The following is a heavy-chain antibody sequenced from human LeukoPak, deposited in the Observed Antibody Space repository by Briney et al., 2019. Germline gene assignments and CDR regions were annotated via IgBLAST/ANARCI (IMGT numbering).Heavy chain of an antibody. Sequence: GASVKVSCKASGGTFSSYAITWVRQAPGQGLEWMGRIIPIFGTANYAQKFQGRVTITTDESTSTAYMELSSLRSEDTAVYYCASLMMVLEMATAMEAFDIWGQGTMVTVSS. CDR3: ASLMMVLEMATAMEAFDI. D-gene: IGHD5-24*01. CDR2: IIPIFGTA. CDR1: GGTFSSYA. V-gene: IGHV1-69*05. J-gene: IGHJ3*02.